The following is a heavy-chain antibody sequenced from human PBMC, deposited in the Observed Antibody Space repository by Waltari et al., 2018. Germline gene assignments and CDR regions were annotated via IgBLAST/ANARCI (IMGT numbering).Heavy chain of an antibody. D-gene: IGHD6-13*01. J-gene: IGHJ4*02. Sequence: QLQLQESGPGLVKPSETLSLTCTVSGGSISSSSYYWGWLRQPPGKGLEWIGSIYYSGSTYYNPSLKRRVTISVDTSKNQFSLKLSSVTAADTAVYYCARPRLRPRGSSSWSSLYYFDYWGQGTLVTVSS. CDR3: ARPRLRPRGSSSWSSLYYFDY. CDR1: GGSISSSSYY. V-gene: IGHV4-39*01. CDR2: IYYSGST.